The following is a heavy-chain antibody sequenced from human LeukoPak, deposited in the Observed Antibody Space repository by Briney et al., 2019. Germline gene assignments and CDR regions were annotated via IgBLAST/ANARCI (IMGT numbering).Heavy chain of an antibody. Sequence: GAAVKVSCKASGYTFTSYGFSWVGQAPGQGVEWMGWISAYNGNTNYAPKLQGRVTMTTDTSASTAYMELRRLRSDDTAVYYCARETELWFDYWGQGTLVTVSS. CDR3: ARETELWFDY. CDR1: GYTFTSYG. V-gene: IGHV1-18*01. CDR2: ISAYNGNT. D-gene: IGHD5-18*01. J-gene: IGHJ4*02.